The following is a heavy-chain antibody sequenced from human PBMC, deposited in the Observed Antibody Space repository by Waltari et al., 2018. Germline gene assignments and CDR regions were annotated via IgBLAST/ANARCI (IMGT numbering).Heavy chain of an antibody. Sequence: EVQLVQSGAEVKKPGATVKISCKASGYTFTDYYMPLVQQAPGKGLEWMGRVDPEDGETIYAEKFQGRVTITADTSTDTAYMELSSLRSEDTAVYYCATGNRGQQLTHFDYWGQGTLVTVSS. V-gene: IGHV1-69-2*01. CDR3: ATGNRGQQLTHFDY. D-gene: IGHD6-13*01. CDR2: VDPEDGET. CDR1: GYTFTDYY. J-gene: IGHJ4*02.